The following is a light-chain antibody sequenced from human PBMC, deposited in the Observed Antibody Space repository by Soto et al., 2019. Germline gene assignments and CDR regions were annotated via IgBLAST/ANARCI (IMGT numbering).Light chain of an antibody. CDR2: GAS. V-gene: IGKV3-15*01. Sequence: EVFMTQSPDTLSVSPGERATLFCRASQSVTNNLAWYQHKPGQAPRLLIYGASARTIGIPARFRGSGSGTDFTLTIDSLQSEDFAVYYCQQYNDWPRTFGXGTKXEXK. J-gene: IGKJ1*01. CDR1: QSVTNN. CDR3: QQYNDWPRT.